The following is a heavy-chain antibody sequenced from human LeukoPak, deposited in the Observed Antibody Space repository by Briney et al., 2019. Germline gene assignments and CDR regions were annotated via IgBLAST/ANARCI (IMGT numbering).Heavy chain of an antibody. D-gene: IGHD7-27*01. Sequence: QPGGSLRLSCAASGFTFSSYAMSWVRQAPGKGLEWVAVISYDGSNKYYADSVKGRFTISRDNAKNSLYLHMNSLRVEDTAVYYCARDAQTGDIDYWGQGTLVTVSS. CDR1: GFTFSSYA. V-gene: IGHV3-30*03. CDR3: ARDAQTGDIDY. J-gene: IGHJ4*02. CDR2: ISYDGSNK.